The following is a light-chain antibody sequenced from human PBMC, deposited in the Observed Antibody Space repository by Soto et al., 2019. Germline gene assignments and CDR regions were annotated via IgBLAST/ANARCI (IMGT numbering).Light chain of an antibody. J-gene: IGKJ2*01. V-gene: IGKV2-30*01. CDR2: KVS. CDR1: QGLVFSDGNTY. Sequence: DAVMTQSPLSLPVTLGQPASISCRSSQGLVFSDGNTYLNWLQQRPGQSPRRLIYKVSNRHSGVPERFSGCGSCTDFTLRISRVEAEDVGVYYCMQATHCPYSFGQGTKLEI. CDR3: MQATHCPYS.